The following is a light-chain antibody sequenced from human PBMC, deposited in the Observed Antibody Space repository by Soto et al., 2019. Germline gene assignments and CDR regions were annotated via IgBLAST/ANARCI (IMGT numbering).Light chain of an antibody. J-gene: IGLJ1*01. Sequence: QSALTQPPSASGSPGQSVTISCTGTSSDVGGYNYVSCYQQHPGKAPKLMIYEVNKRPSGVPDRFSGSKSGNTASLTVSGLQAEEEADYYCSSYAGSNNYVFVTGTKFTVL. CDR2: EVN. CDR3: SSYAGSNNYV. CDR1: SSDVGGYNY. V-gene: IGLV2-8*01.